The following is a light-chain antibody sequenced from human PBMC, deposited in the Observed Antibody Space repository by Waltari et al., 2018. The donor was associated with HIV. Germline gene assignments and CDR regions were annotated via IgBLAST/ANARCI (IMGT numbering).Light chain of an antibody. CDR2: SNT. V-gene: IGLV1-44*01. CDR3: AAWDDGVNGWV. Sequence: QSVLTQSPSASATPGQRVTSSCSGSSSHTAANTVSWYQQFSGTAPKLLIHSNTQRPPGVTDRFSGTKSGTAASLAISGLQSEDEADYYCAAWDDGVNGWVFGGGTKLTVL. J-gene: IGLJ3*02. CDR1: SSHTAANT.